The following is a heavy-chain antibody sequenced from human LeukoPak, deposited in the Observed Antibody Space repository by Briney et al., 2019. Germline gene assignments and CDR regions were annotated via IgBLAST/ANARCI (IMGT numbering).Heavy chain of an antibody. Sequence: GESLKISCKGYGYNFNSYWITWVRQMPGKGLEWMGTIDPTDSYTNYSPSFQGHVTISTDKSISTAYLQWSSLKASDTAIYYCARRGRSSSNFDFWGQGTLVTVSS. V-gene: IGHV5-10-1*01. CDR1: GYNFNSYW. CDR3: ARRGRSSSNFDF. CDR2: IDPTDSYT. D-gene: IGHD6-6*01. J-gene: IGHJ4*02.